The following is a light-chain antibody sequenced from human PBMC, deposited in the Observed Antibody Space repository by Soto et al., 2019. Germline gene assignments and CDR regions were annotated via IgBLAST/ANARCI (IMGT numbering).Light chain of an antibody. V-gene: IGKV3-11*01. CDR1: QSVSSY. J-gene: IGKJ4*01. CDR2: DAS. Sequence: EIVLTQSPATLSLSPGERATLSCRASQSVSSYLAGYQQKPGQAPRLLIYDASNRATGIPARFSGSGSGKDFALPISSLEPEDFAVYYCQQRSNWPSTFGGGTKVEIK. CDR3: QQRSNWPST.